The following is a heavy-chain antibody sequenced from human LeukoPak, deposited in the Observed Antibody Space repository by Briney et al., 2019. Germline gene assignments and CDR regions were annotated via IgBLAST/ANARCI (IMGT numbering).Heavy chain of an antibody. Sequence: ASVKVSCKASGYTFTGYYMHWVRQAPGQGLEWMGWINPNSGGTNYAQKLQGRVTMTTDTSTSTAYMELRSLRSDDTAVYYCARAYDYVWGSYRPFDYWGQGTLVTVSS. CDR1: GYTFTGYY. D-gene: IGHD3-16*02. CDR3: ARAYDYVWGSYRPFDY. J-gene: IGHJ4*02. CDR2: INPNSGGT. V-gene: IGHV1-2*02.